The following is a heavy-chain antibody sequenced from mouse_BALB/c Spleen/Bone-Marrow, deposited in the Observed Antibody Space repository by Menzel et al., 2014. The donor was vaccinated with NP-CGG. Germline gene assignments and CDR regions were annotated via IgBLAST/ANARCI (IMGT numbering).Heavy chain of an antibody. D-gene: IGHD2-3*01. V-gene: IGHV14-3*02. CDR3: ARWLLPYGLDY. CDR2: IDPANGNT. Sequence: EVKLQESGAELVKPEASVKLSCTASGFNIKDTYMHWVKQRPEQGLEWIGRIDPANGNTKYDPKFQGKATITADTSSNTAYLQLSSLTSEDTAVYYCARWLLPYGLDYWGQGTSVTVSS. CDR1: GFNIKDTY. J-gene: IGHJ4*01.